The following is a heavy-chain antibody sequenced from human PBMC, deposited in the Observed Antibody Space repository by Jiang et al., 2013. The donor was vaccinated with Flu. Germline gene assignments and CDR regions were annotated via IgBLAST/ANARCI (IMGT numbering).Heavy chain of an antibody. CDR3: ARDLKEYYDFWVDG. V-gene: IGHV3-30*01. Sequence: VQLVESGGGVVQPGRSLRFSCVASGFRFSSSVMHWVRQAPGKGLEWVAVMSYDGRNKYYADSVKGRFTVSRDDSKNTLYLQMNSLRAEDTADYYCARDLKEYYDFWVDGWGKGPRSPSPQ. D-gene: IGHD3-3*01. CDR1: GFRFSSSV. CDR2: MSYDGRNK. J-gene: IGHJ6*04.